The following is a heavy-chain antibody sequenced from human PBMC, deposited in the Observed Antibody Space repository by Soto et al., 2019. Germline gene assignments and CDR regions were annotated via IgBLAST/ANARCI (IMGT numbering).Heavy chain of an antibody. CDR3: ARDVTTVTPYNWFDP. CDR2: ISAYNGNT. J-gene: IGHJ5*02. Sequence: QVQLVQSGAEVKKPGASVKVSCKASGYTFTSYGISWVRQAPGQGLEWMGWISAYNGNTNYAQQLQGRVTMTTDTSTSTAYMEMRSLRSDDTAVYYCARDVTTVTPYNWFDPWGQGTLVTVSS. D-gene: IGHD4-17*01. V-gene: IGHV1-18*01. CDR1: GYTFTSYG.